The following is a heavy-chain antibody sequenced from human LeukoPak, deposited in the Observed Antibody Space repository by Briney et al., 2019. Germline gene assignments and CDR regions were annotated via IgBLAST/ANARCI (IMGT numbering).Heavy chain of an antibody. V-gene: IGHV4-4*07. CDR3: ARDGWNYYDSSGYPVPFDY. D-gene: IGHD3-22*01. Sequence: SETLSLTCTVSGGSISNYYWSWIRQPAGKGLEWIGRIYTSGSTNYNPSLKSRVTMSVDTSKNQFSLKLSSVTAADTAVYYCARDGWNYYDSSGYPVPFDYWGQGTLVTVSS. J-gene: IGHJ4*02. CDR1: GGSISNYY. CDR2: IYTSGST.